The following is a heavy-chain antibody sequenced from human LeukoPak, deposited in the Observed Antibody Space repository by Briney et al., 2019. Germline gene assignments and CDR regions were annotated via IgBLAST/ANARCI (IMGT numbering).Heavy chain of an antibody. D-gene: IGHD3-10*01. CDR1: GFTFSSYS. J-gene: IGHJ4*02. V-gene: IGHV3-73*01. CDR2: IRSTANGYAT. Sequence: GGSLRLSCAASGFTFSSYSMNWVRQASGKGLGWVGRIRSTANGYATAYAASVKGRFTISRDDSKNTAYLQMDSLKTEDTAVYYCTGNYYGSGSYADFDYWGQGTLVTVSS. CDR3: TGNYYGSGSYADFDY.